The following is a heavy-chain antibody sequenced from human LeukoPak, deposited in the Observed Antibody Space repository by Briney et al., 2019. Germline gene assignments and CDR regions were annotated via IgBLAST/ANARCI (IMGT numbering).Heavy chain of an antibody. CDR3: ATGDGY. CDR2: IGSDSTYI. D-gene: IGHD7-27*01. Sequence: PGGSLRLSCAASGFTFSSYEMNWVRQAPGKGLEWVSSIGSDSTYIYYTDSVKGRFTISRDNAKNSLYLQMNSLRAEDTAVYYCATGDGYWVQGTLVTVSS. J-gene: IGHJ4*02. CDR1: GFTFSSYE. V-gene: IGHV3-21*01.